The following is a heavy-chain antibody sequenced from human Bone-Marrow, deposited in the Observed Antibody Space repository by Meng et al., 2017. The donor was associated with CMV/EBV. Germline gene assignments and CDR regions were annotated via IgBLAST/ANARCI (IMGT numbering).Heavy chain of an antibody. CDR2: INAGNGNK. D-gene: IGHD3-3*01. V-gene: IGHV1-3*01. J-gene: IGHJ5*02. Sequence: MHWVSQGPRQRVEWMGWINAGNGNKKYAQKFQGRVTITRDTSASTADMEPSSLRSEDTAVYYCARDRVPTPSYYDFWSGYYIGNWFDPWGQGTLVTVSS. CDR3: ARDRVPTPSYYDFWSGYYIGNWFDP.